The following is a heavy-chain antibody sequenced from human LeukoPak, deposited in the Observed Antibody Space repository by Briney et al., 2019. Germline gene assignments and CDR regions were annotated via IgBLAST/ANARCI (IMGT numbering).Heavy chain of an antibody. J-gene: IGHJ4*02. V-gene: IGHV1-2*02. Sequence: ASVKVSCKASGYTFTGYYMHWVRQAPGQGLEWMGWINPNSGGTNYAQKFQGRVTMTRDTSISTAYMELRSLRSDDTAVYYCARGVRIAVAGTVSLPYSVDDYWGQGTLVTVSS. CDR3: ARGVRIAVAGTVSLPYSVDDY. CDR1: GYTFTGYY. CDR2: INPNSGGT. D-gene: IGHD6-19*01.